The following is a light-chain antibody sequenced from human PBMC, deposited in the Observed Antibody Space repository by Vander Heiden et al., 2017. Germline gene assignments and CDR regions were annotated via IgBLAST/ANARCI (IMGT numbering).Light chain of an antibody. CDR3: LQYDSSPVFT. CDR1: QSVRSSY. V-gene: IGKV3-20*01. J-gene: IGKJ3*01. CDR2: GAS. Sequence: EIVLTQSPGTLSLSPGERATLSCRASQSVRSSYLAWYQQKPGQAPRLLIYGASSRATGIPDRFSGSGSGTDFTLTISRLDSEDFAVYYCLQYDSSPVFTFGPGTKVNIK.